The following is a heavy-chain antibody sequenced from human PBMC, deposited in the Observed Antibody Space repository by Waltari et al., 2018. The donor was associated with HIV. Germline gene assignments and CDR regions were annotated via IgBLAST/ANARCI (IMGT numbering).Heavy chain of an antibody. V-gene: IGHV3-23*01. J-gene: IGHJ4*02. Sequence: EVQLLESGGGLVQPGGFLSFSCAASGFTFSSYARGWVRQAPGKGLEWVSAISGSGGSTNYADSVKGRFTISRDNSKNTLDLQMNSLRAEDTAVHYCAKCLGGSYSFDYWGQGTLVTVSS. CDR3: AKCLGGSYSFDY. D-gene: IGHD1-26*01. CDR2: ISGSGGST. CDR1: GFTFSSYA.